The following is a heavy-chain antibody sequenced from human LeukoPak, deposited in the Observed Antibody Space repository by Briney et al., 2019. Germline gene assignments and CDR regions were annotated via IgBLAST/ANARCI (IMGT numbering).Heavy chain of an antibody. J-gene: IGHJ4*02. CDR2: IYPGDSDT. CDR3: ARLTMVRGVLDRFDY. V-gene: IGHV5-51*01. Sequence: GESLKISCKGSGYSFTSYLIGWVRQMPGKGLEWMGIIYPGDSDTRYSPSFQGQVTISADKSISTAYLQWSSLKASDTAMYYCARLTMVRGVLDRFDYWGQGTPVTVSS. CDR1: GYSFTSYL. D-gene: IGHD3-10*01.